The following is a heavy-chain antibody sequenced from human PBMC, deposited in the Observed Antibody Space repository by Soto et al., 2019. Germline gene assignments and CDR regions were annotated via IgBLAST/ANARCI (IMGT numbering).Heavy chain of an antibody. CDR1: GDSVSSNSAA. CDR2: TYYRSRWYN. V-gene: IGHV6-1*01. CDR3: AGTGSLQWYYMVV. D-gene: IGHD1-7*01. Sequence: PSQTLSLTCVISGDSVSSNSAAWNWIRQSPSRGLEWLGRTYYRSRWYNDYAVSVRSRITVNADTSKNQFSLHLNSVTPEDTAVYYCAGTGSLQWYYMVVWDKGTTVTVSS. J-gene: IGHJ6*03.